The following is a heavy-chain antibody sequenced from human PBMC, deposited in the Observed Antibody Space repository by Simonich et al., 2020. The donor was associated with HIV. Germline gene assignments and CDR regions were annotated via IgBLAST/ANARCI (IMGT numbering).Heavy chain of an antibody. CDR2: ISTYKNNT. CDR3: ARDPEQLVRAEYFQH. Sequence: QGRLVQSGAEVKEPGASVKVSCKTSRYTFTSYDNNCVRQDPGQGLEWLGKISTYKNNTNNAQKLQDKVITTAETSTSTAYKDLRSLRSDDTALYYGARDPEQLVRAEYFQHWGQGTLVTVSS. V-gene: IGHV1-18*01. J-gene: IGHJ1*01. D-gene: IGHD6-6*01. CDR1: RYTFTSYD.